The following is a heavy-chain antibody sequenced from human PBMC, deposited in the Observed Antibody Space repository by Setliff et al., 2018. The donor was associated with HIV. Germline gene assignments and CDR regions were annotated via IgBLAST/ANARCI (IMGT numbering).Heavy chain of an antibody. J-gene: IGHJ4*02. CDR3: ARGFSSAFFHEFFDY. V-gene: IGHV4-4*07. D-gene: IGHD3-22*01. Sequence: SETLSLTCTVSGGSISNSYWSWIRQPPGKGLEWVGRVYNSGSTNYNPSFMSRVSISVDTSKSQFSLKLRSVTAADTAVYFCARGFSSAFFHEFFDYWGQGTLVTVS. CDR2: VYNSGST. CDR1: GGSISNSY.